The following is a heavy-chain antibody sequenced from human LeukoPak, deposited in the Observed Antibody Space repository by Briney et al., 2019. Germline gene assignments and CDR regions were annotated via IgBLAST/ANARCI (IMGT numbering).Heavy chain of an antibody. J-gene: IGHJ5*02. CDR2: IDSSGVST. D-gene: IGHD3-22*01. V-gene: IGHV3-23*01. CDR1: GFTFSAST. Sequence: PGGSLRLSCAASGFTFSASTMNWVRQAPGKGLEWFSSIDSSGVSTFCVASLRGRFTISRDNSKNTLYLQMNSLRAEDTAVYYCAKDSWGYYDSSGYYVWLDPWGQGTLVTVSS. CDR3: AKDSWGYYDSSGYYVWLDP.